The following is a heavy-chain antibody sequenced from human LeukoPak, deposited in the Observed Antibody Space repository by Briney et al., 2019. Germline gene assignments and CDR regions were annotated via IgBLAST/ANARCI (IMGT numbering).Heavy chain of an antibody. V-gene: IGHV3-73*01. Sequence: GGSLTLSCAASGFTFSSSAKHWVRHSTAKGLEWVGQRDKKDKGYARAPAYAASVRGRFTISRDDSINTAYLQMESLKPGDTALYYCTRDSGTYMWFDPWGRGTGVSV. CDR2: RDKKDKGYARAP. CDR3: TRDSGTYMWFDP. D-gene: IGHD1-26*01. J-gene: IGHJ5*02. CDR1: GFTFSSSA.